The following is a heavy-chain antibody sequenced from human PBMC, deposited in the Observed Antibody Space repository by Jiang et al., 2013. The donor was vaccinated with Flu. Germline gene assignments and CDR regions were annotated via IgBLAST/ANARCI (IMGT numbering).Heavy chain of an antibody. V-gene: IGHV3-64*01. D-gene: IGHD3-3*01. J-gene: IGHJ4*02. CDR3: ARANYDFWSGGRLIFDY. CDR1: GFTFSSYA. Sequence: VQLVESGGGLVQPGGSLRLSCAASGFTFSSYAMHWVRQAPGKGLEYVSAISSNGGSTYYANSVKGRFTISRDNSKNTLYLQMGSLRAEDMAVYYCARANYDFWSGGRLIFDYWGQGTLVTVSS. CDR2: ISSNGGST.